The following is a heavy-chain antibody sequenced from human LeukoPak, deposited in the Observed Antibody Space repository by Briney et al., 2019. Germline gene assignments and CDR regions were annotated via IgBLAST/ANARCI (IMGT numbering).Heavy chain of an antibody. V-gene: IGHV3-30-3*01. Sequence: PGGSLRLSCAASGFTFSSYAMHWVRQAPGKGLEWVAVISYDGSNKYYADSVKGRFTISRDDSKNTLYLQMNSLKTEDTAVYYCTTDLPAGQPDYWGQGTLVTVSS. CDR3: TTDLPAGQPDY. CDR2: ISYDGSNK. CDR1: GFTFSSYA. J-gene: IGHJ4*02. D-gene: IGHD6-25*01.